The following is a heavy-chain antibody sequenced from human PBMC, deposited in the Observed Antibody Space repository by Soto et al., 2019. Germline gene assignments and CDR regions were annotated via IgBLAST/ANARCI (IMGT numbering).Heavy chain of an antibody. CDR2: IIPIFGTA. CDR1: GGTFSSYA. J-gene: IGHJ5*02. Sequence: QVQLVQSGAEVKKPGSSVKVSCKASGGTFSSYAISWVRQAPGQGLEWMGGIIPIFGTANYAQKFQGRVTITADESTSTAYMELSSLRSEDTAVYYCAREAKYYDFWSGHRGWFDPWGQGTLVTVSS. CDR3: AREAKYYDFWSGHRGWFDP. D-gene: IGHD3-3*01. V-gene: IGHV1-69*01.